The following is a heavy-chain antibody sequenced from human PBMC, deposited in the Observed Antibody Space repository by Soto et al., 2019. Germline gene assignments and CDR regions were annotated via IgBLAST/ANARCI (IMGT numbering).Heavy chain of an antibody. CDR1: GFTFTDYY. CDR3: ALRFMVRGAFDP. J-gene: IGHJ5*02. D-gene: IGHD3-10*01. V-gene: IGHV3-11*01. CDR2: ISSTGATI. Sequence: QVRLVESGGSLVKPGRSLRLSCAASGFTFTDYYMSWFRQAPGKGLEWVSQISSTGATIYYADSVKGRFTISRDNAENSLYLQMTSLRGEDTAMYYCALRFMVRGAFDPWGQGTLVTVSS.